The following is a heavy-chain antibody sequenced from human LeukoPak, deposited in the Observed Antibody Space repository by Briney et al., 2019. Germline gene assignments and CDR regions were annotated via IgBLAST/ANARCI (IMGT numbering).Heavy chain of an antibody. CDR1: GYTFTSYA. CDR3: ARDQLGGRRIVVVPAAIPLGY. Sequence: ASVKVSCKASGYTFTSYAMHWVRQAPGQRLEWMGWINAGNGNTKYSQKFQGRVTITRDTSASTAYMELSSLRSEDTAVYYCARDQLGGRRIVVVPAAIPLGYWGQGTLVTVSS. CDR2: INAGNGNT. D-gene: IGHD2-2*01. V-gene: IGHV1-3*01. J-gene: IGHJ4*02.